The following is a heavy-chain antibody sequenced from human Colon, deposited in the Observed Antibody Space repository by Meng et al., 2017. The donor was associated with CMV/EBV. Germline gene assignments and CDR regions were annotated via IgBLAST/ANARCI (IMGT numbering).Heavy chain of an antibody. CDR2: ISPYNGDT. V-gene: IGHV1-18*01. CDR3: ARELARGGY. Sequence: QVQLWQSGAWVKKPGASVKVSCKTSGYTFTNFGISWVRQAPGQGLEWMAYISPYNGDTNYAQRFQGRVALTTDTSTSTVYMELGSLTSDDTAMYYCARELARGGYWGQGTLVTVSS. J-gene: IGHJ4*02. CDR1: GYTFTNFG.